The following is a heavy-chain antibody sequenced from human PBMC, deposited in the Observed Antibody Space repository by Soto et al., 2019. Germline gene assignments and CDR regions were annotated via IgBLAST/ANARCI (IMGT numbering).Heavy chain of an antibody. CDR2: IYYSGST. D-gene: IGHD1-26*01. CDR3: ATRGATTPDFDY. J-gene: IGHJ4*02. Sequence: SETLSLTCTVSGGSISSSSYYWGWIRQPPGKGLEWIGSIYYSGSTYYNPSLKSRVTISVDTSKNQFSLKLSSVTAADTAVYYCATRGATTPDFDYWGQGTLVTVSS. CDR1: GGSISSSSYY. V-gene: IGHV4-39*01.